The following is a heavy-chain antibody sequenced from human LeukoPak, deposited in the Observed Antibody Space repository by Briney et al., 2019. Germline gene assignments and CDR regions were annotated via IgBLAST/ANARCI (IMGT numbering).Heavy chain of an antibody. CDR2: INTNTGNP. V-gene: IGHV7-4-1*02. Sequence: ASVKVSCKASGYTFTGYYMHWVRQAPGQGLEWMGWINTNTGNPTYAQGFTGRFVFSLDTSVSTAYLQISSLKAEDTAVYYCAREIAVAATKNFDYWGQGTLVTVSS. CDR3: AREIAVAATKNFDY. J-gene: IGHJ4*02. D-gene: IGHD6-19*01. CDR1: GYTFTGYY.